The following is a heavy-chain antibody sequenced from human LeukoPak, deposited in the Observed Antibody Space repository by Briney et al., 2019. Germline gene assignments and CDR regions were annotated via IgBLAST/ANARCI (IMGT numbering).Heavy chain of an antibody. D-gene: IGHD3-22*01. CDR1: GFTFSNYW. Sequence: PGGSLRLSCAAAGFTFSNYWMHWVRQAPRKGLVWVSRIKSDGRTNYADSVKGRFTTSRDNAKNTVSLQMNSLRAEDTGVYYCARAPSEIGGYYPEYFRHWGQGTLVTVSS. V-gene: IGHV3-74*01. CDR2: IKSDGRT. J-gene: IGHJ1*01. CDR3: ARAPSEIGGYYPEYFRH.